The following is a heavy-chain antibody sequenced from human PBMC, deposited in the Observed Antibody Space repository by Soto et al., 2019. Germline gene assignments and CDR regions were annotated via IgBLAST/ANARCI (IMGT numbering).Heavy chain of an antibody. CDR3: TTGGWSSSGWSDY. Sequence: QVQLVESGGGVVQPGGSLRLSCAASGFSFSNYAMNWVRQAPDKGLEWVALISYEGSAQYYADSVKGRFTISRDNTNKTLYLQMNSLRVKDTPLYYCTTGGWSSSGWSDYWGQGTLVTVPS. V-gene: IGHV3-30*03. D-gene: IGHD6-19*01. CDR1: GFSFSNYA. J-gene: IGHJ4*02. CDR2: ISYEGSAQ.